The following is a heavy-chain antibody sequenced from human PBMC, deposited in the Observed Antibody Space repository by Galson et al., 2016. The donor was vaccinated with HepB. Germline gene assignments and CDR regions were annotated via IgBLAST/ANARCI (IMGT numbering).Heavy chain of an antibody. CDR2: ISTTGSTT. CDR3: ARERFCSSATCYVGDAFHI. V-gene: IGHV3-23*01. Sequence: SLRLSCAASGFTISNYVMPWVRQAPGMGLEWVSGISTTGSTTYYADSVKGRFTISRDNSKNTLYLQMDSLRAEDTAVYFCARERFCSSATCYVGDAFHIGGQGTMVTVSS. CDR1: GFTISNYV. D-gene: IGHD2-2*01. J-gene: IGHJ3*02.